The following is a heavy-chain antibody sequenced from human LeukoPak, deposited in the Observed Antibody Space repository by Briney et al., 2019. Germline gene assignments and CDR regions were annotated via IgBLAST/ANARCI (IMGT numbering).Heavy chain of an antibody. V-gene: IGHV3-48*02. CDR2: ITGGISTM. J-gene: IGHJ5*01. CDR3: ARSAGGYYYDWFGS. CDR1: GFMFSAYS. D-gene: IGHD5-12*01. Sequence: PGGSLRLSCAASGFMFSAYSMNWVRQVPGKGLEWVSSITGGISTMYYADSVKGRFTISRDNAKNSLYLQMNGLRDEDTAVYYCARSAGGYYYDWFGSWGQGTLVTVSS.